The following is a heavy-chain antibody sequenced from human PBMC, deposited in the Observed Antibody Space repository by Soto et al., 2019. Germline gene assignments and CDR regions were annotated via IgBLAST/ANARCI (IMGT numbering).Heavy chain of an antibody. J-gene: IGHJ6*04. V-gene: IGHV3-66*01. CDR1: GFSVNSKY. D-gene: IGHD2-15*01. Sequence: EVQLVESGGDLVQPGGSLRLSCAASGFSVNSKYMSWVRQAPGKGLEWVSLIQSGGSTYSAGSVKGRFTISRDFSENKLCLQMFSLRVADTAEYSCTNDDVDCNGVRCYGVPMDVWGKGTTVTVSA. CDR2: IQSGGST. CDR3: TNDDVDCNGVRCYGVPMDV.